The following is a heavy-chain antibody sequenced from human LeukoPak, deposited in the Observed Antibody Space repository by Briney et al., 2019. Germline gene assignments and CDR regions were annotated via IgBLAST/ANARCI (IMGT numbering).Heavy chain of an antibody. D-gene: IGHD2-15*01. CDR3: ARHQAYCSGGSCYLGVLPFDY. J-gene: IGHJ4*02. CDR1: GYSFTSYW. Sequence: GESLKISCKGSGYSFTSYWIGWVCQMPGKGLGWMGIIYPGDSDTRYSPSFQGQVTISADKSISTAYLQWSSLKASDTAMYYCARHQAYCSGGSCYLGVLPFDYWGQGTLVTVSS. V-gene: IGHV5-51*01. CDR2: IYPGDSDT.